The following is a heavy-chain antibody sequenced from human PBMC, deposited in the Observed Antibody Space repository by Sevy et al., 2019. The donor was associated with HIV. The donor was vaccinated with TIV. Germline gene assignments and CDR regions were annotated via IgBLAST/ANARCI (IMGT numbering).Heavy chain of an antibody. V-gene: IGHV3-23*01. CDR3: AKDFSYGGNSWNFDF. CDR1: GFIFSKFA. D-gene: IGHD4-17*01. CDR2: VSGNDGST. J-gene: IGHJ4*02. Sequence: GGSLRLSCAASGFIFSKFALSWVRQAPGRGLEWVSAVSGNDGSTYYAASVKGRFTISRDISENMLYLQMNSLSAEDTALYYCAKDFSYGGNSWNFDFWGQGTLVTVSS.